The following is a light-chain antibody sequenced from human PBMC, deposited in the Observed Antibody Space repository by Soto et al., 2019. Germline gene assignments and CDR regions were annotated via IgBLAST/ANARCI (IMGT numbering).Light chain of an antibody. J-gene: IGKJ1*01. Sequence: EIVITQSPATLSVSPGERASLACSASQSVSRNLAWYQQKPGQAPRLLIYGASTRANGIPARCSGSGSGTKFTLTISSLQSEDFAFYDCQPYNNWPTWTFCQGTKVDIK. CDR3: QPYNNWPTWT. V-gene: IGKV3-15*01. CDR1: QSVSRN. CDR2: GAS.